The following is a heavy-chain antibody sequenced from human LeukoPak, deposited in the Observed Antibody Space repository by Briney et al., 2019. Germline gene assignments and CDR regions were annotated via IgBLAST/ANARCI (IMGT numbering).Heavy chain of an antibody. CDR2: INHSGST. V-gene: IGHV4-34*01. CDR3: ARGPASGSDFAWFDP. D-gene: IGHD3-10*01. CDR1: GESLSNYY. J-gene: IGHJ5*02. Sequence: ETLSLTCAVYGESLSNYYWSWIRQPPGKGLEWIGEINHSGSTKFNPSLKSRVTILVDMSKSQFSLELRSVTAADTAVYYCARGPASGSDFAWFDPWGQGTLVTVSS.